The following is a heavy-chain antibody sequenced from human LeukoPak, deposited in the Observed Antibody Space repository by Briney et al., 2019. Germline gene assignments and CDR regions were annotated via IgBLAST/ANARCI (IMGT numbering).Heavy chain of an antibody. Sequence: SETLSLTCTVSGGSISSSSYYWGWIRQPPGKGLEWIGSIYYSGSTYYNPSLKSRVSIFVDTSKNQFSLRLSSVTAADTAVYYCARRSYSYGSGTAFGFWGQGTLVTVSS. CDR1: GGSISSSSYY. D-gene: IGHD3-10*01. V-gene: IGHV4-39*01. CDR3: ARRSYSYGSGTAFGF. J-gene: IGHJ4*02. CDR2: IYYSGST.